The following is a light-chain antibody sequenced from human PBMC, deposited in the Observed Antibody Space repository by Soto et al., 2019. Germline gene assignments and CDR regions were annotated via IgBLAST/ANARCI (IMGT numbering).Light chain of an antibody. CDR2: AAS. J-gene: IGKJ1*01. Sequence: EIVLTQSPGTLSLSPGERATLFCRASQGVSRSYFAWYQQKPGQAPRLLIYAASSRATGVPDRFSGSGSGTDFTLTISRLEPEDFATYYCQQYKDSMWTFGQGTKVESK. V-gene: IGKV3-20*01. CDR1: QGVSRSY. CDR3: QQYKDSMWT.